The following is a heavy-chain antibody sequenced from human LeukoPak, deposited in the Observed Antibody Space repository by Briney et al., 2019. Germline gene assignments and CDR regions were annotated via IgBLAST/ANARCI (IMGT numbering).Heavy chain of an antibody. Sequence: GGSLRLPCAASGFTFTNAWMSWVRQAPGKGLEWVGRVKSKTDGGTTDYAAPVKGRFTISRDDSKSTLFLQMNSLKTEDTAVYYCTGTYSSAWPGIDYWGRGTLVTVSS. V-gene: IGHV3-15*01. CDR2: VKSKTDGGTT. D-gene: IGHD6-19*01. CDR1: GFTFTNAW. CDR3: TGTYSSAWPGIDY. J-gene: IGHJ4*02.